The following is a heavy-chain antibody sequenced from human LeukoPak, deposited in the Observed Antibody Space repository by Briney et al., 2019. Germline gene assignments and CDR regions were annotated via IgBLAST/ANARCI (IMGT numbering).Heavy chain of an antibody. J-gene: IGHJ6*02. CDR2: STSSGNI. V-gene: IGHV3-48*03. CDR1: GFIFSSFE. D-gene: IGHD6-13*01. CDR3: ARDRGSAAAGTWYYAMDV. Sequence: GGSLRLSCAASGFIFSSFEVNWVRHAPGKGLEWVSSSTSSGNIHYADAVKGRFTSSRDNAKNSVYLQMNSLRAEDTAVYYCARDRGSAAAGTWYYAMDVWGQGTTVTVSS.